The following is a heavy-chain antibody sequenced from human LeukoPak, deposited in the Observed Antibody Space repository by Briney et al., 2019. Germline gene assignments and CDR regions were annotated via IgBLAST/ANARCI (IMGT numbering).Heavy chain of an antibody. V-gene: IGHV4-59*08. CDR1: GGSISSYY. Sequence: PSETLSLTCTVSGGSISSYYWSWIRQPPGKGLEWIGYIYYSGSTNYNPSLKSRVTISVDTSKNQFSLKLSSVIAADTAVYYCARLENWFDPWGQGTLVTVSS. CDR2: IYYSGST. J-gene: IGHJ5*02. CDR3: ARLENWFDP.